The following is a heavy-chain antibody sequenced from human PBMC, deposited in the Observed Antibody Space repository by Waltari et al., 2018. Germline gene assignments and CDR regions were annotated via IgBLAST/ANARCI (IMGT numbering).Heavy chain of an antibody. CDR2: ISSSGDIT. CDR1: GFPFSTYN. CDR3: AREGSGFDP. V-gene: IGHV3-48*01. J-gene: IGHJ5*02. Sequence: EVQLVESGGGLLQPGGSLSISCAASGFPFSTYNFNWVRQAPGRGLQWVSFISSSGDITYYTDSVKGRFTISRDIAKNSQYLQMNSLRVEDTAVYYCAREGSGFDPWGQGTLVTVSS.